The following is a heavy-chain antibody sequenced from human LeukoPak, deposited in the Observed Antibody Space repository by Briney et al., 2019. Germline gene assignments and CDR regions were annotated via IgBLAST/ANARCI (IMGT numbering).Heavy chain of an antibody. CDR2: IYYSGSA. J-gene: IGHJ6*02. CDR1: GGSISSFY. Sequence: RSSETLSLTCTVSGGSISSFYWSWIRQPPGKGLEWIGYIYYSGSANYNPSLKSRVTISVDTSKNQFPLKLNSVTAADTAVYYCAREGPWGGYDILTGYYDYYYYGMDVWGQGTTVTVSS. V-gene: IGHV4-59*01. CDR3: AREGPWGGYDILTGYYDYYYYGMDV. D-gene: IGHD3-9*01.